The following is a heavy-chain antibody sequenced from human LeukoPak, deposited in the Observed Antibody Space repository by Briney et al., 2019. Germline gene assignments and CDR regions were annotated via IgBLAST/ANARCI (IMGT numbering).Heavy chain of an antibody. CDR3: AREVKTVTYYYYMDV. J-gene: IGHJ6*03. D-gene: IGHD4-11*01. CDR2: IYTSGST. Sequence: PSETLSLTCTVSGGSISSGSYYWSWIRQPAGTGLEWIGRIYTSGSTNYNPSLKSRVTISVDTSKNQFSLKLGSVTAADTAVYYCAREVKTVTYYYYMDVWGKGTTVTVSS. V-gene: IGHV4-61*02. CDR1: GGSISSGSYY.